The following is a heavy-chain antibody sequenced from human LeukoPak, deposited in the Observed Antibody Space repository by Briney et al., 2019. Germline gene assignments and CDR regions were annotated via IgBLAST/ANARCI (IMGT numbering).Heavy chain of an antibody. V-gene: IGHV4-4*07. D-gene: IGHD6-19*01. CDR3: ARAAGRYSSGWYYFDY. J-gene: IGHJ4*02. CDR1: GVSISTYY. Sequence: SETLSLTCTVSGVSISTYYWSRIRQPAGKGLEWIGRIYSSGSTNYNPSLKSRVTMSVDTSKNQFSLKLNSVTAADTAVYYCARAAGRYSSGWYYFDYWGQGTLVTVSS. CDR2: IYSSGST.